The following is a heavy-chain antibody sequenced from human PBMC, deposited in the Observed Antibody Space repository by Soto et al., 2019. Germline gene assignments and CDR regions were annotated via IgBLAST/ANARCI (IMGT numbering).Heavy chain of an antibody. CDR1: GYTFTGYY. CDR2: INPNSGGT. CDR3: ARDDAVGGSGSAAYGMDV. V-gene: IGHV1-2*04. D-gene: IGHD3-10*01. J-gene: IGHJ6*02. Sequence: QVQLVQSGAEVKKPGASVKVSCKAAGYTFTGYYMHWVRQAPGQGLEWMGWINPNSGGTNYAQKFQGWVTMTRDTSISTADMELSRLRSDDTAVYYCARDDAVGGSGSAAYGMDVWGQGTTVTVSS.